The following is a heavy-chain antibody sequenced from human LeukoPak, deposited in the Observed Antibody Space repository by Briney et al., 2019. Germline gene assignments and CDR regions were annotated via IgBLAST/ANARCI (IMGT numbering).Heavy chain of an antibody. V-gene: IGHV3-7*05. D-gene: IGHD3-9*01. CDR3: ARDLSISLSDPGDLDY. J-gene: IGHJ4*02. CDR1: GFKFNFYW. CDR2: INQDGSET. Sequence: GGSLRLSCAASGFKFNFYWMSWVRQAPGKGLEWVANINQDGSETYYVDSVRGRFTISRENAKNSVNLQMDSLRAEDTAVYYCARDLSISLSDPGDLDYWGQGTVVTVSS.